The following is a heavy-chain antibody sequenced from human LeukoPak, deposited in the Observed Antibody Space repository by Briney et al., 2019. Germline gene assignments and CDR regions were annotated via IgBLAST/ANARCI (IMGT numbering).Heavy chain of an antibody. V-gene: IGHV3-7*01. D-gene: IGHD2-15*01. J-gene: IGHJ6*03. CDR3: ARDFGYCSGGSCYTRMDV. CDR2: IKEDGGEK. CDR1: GFTFSSNW. Sequence: GGSPRLSCAASGFTFSSNWMSWVRQAPGKGLEWVSNIKEDGGEKNYVDSVEGGFIISRDNAKNSLYLQMNSLRAEDTAVYYCARDFGYCSGGSCYTRMDVWGKGTTVTVSS.